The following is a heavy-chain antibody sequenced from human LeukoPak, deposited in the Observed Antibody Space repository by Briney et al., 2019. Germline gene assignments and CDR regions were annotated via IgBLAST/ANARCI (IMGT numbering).Heavy chain of an antibody. CDR1: GYTLTGYY. V-gene: IGHV1-2*02. CDR2: IYPNSGGT. J-gene: IGHJ5*02. D-gene: IGHD6-13*01. CDR3: AIWKGIAANQGGDP. Sequence: ASVKVSRKASGYTLTGYYMHWVRQAPGQGRAWMGWIYPNSGGTHYAQKVHGRVTMTRDTSISTAYMELSRLRSDDTAVYYCAIWKGIAANQGGDPWGQGTLVTVSS.